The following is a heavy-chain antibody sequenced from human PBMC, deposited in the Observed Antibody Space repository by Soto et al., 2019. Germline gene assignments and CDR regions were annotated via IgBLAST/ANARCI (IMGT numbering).Heavy chain of an antibody. CDR3: ATGPTIFGVVISFAYYYGFDV. CDR1: RFSLSHSA. D-gene: IGHD3-3*01. V-gene: IGHV3-23*01. CDR2: ISGSASST. Sequence: LILSRAAYRFSLSHSALRWLRQPPPKGLECVSAISGSASSTYYADSVKGRFTISRDNSKNTLYLQMISLRAEDAAVYYCATGPTIFGVVISFAYYYGFDVWGQGTTVTVSS. J-gene: IGHJ6*01.